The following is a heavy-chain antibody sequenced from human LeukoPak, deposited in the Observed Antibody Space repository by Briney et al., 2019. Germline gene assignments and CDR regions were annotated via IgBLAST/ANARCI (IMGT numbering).Heavy chain of an antibody. D-gene: IGHD2-15*01. J-gene: IGHJ5*02. CDR2: INSVGSST. Sequence: GGSLRLSCAASGFTFSSYWMHWVRQAPGKGLVWVSRINSVGSSTSYADSVKGRFTISRDNSKNTLYLQMNSLRAEDTAVYYCAREVVVVVAARGWFDPWGQGTLVTVSS. V-gene: IGHV3-74*01. CDR1: GFTFSSYW. CDR3: AREVVVVVAARGWFDP.